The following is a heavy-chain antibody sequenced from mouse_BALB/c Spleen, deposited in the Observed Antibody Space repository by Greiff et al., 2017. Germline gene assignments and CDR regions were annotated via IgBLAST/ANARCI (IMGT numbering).Heavy chain of an antibody. CDR1: GFTFSSYT. V-gene: IGHV5-12-2*01. Sequence: EVKLEESGGGLVQPGGSLKLSCAASGFTFSSYTMSWVRQTPEKRLEWVAYISNGGGSTYYPDTVKGRFTISRDNAKNTLYLQMSSLKSEDTAMYYCARQYGNRYYAMDYWGQGTSVTVSS. D-gene: IGHD2-1*01. CDR2: ISNGGGST. CDR3: ARQYGNRYYAMDY. J-gene: IGHJ4*01.